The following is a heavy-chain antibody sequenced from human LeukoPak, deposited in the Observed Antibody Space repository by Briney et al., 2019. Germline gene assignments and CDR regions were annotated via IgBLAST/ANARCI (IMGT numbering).Heavy chain of an antibody. D-gene: IGHD5-18*01. CDR3: ARSPRGYSYGHIDY. V-gene: IGHV3-9*01. CDR1: GFTFDDYA. J-gene: IGHJ4*02. Sequence: HSGGSLRLSCAASGFTFDDYAMHWVRQAPGKGLEWVSGISWNSGSIGYADSVKGRFTISRENARNSLYLQMNSLRAEDTAVYYCARSPRGYSYGHIDYWGQGTLVTVSS. CDR2: ISWNSGSI.